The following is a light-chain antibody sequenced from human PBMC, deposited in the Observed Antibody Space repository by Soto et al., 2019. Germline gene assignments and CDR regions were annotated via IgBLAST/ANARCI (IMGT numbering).Light chain of an antibody. Sequence: QSALTQPRSVSGSPGQSVTISCTGTSNSVGGYNYVSWYQQHPGKAPKLMIYDVSKRPSGVPDRFSGSKSGNTACLTISGLQAEDEADYYCCSYAGSYTHYVFGTGTKLTGL. J-gene: IGLJ1*01. CDR2: DVS. CDR3: CSYAGSYTHYV. CDR1: SNSVGGYNY. V-gene: IGLV2-11*01.